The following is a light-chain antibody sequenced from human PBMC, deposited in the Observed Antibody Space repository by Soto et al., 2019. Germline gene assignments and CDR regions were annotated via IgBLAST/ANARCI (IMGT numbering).Light chain of an antibody. V-gene: IGKV3-11*01. CDR1: QSVSSY. CDR3: QQRSNPFT. Sequence: EIVLTQSPATLSLSPGERVTLSCRASQSVSSYLAWYQQKPGQAPRLLIYDASNRATGIPSRFSSSGSGTDFPLTSSSLEPEDFAVYYCQQRSNPFTFGPGTKVDIK. J-gene: IGKJ3*01. CDR2: DAS.